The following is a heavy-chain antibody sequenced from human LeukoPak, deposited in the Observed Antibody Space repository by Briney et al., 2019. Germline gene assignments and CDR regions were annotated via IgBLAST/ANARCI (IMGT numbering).Heavy chain of an antibody. J-gene: IGHJ4*02. CDR1: GDSVSSDYL. D-gene: IGHD3-22*01. Sequence: PSETLSLTCTVSGDSVSSDYLWGWVRQPPGKGLEWIGSMYHSGSTYYNPSLKSRVTISIDTSKNQFSLRVSSVTAADTAVYYCVRRKADSSGYYYVDFWGQGTLVTVSS. V-gene: IGHV4-38-2*02. CDR2: MYHSGST. CDR3: VRRKADSSGYYYVDF.